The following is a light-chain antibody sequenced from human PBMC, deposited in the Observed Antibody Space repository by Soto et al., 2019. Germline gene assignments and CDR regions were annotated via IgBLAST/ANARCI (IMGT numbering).Light chain of an antibody. J-gene: IGKJ5*01. Sequence: LSASVGHRFKMTCRASRSISRYLSWYQQKPGKAPNLLIYAASSLQSGVVSRFSGAGSGTDLILTISSLQPEDFATYYCQQSYSTQITFGQGTRLEIK. V-gene: IGKV1-39*01. CDR1: RSISRY. CDR3: QQSYSTQIT. CDR2: AAS.